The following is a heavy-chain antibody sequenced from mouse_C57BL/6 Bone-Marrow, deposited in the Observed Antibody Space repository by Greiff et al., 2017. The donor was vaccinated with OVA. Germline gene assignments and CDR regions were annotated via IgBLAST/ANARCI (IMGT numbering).Heavy chain of an antibody. J-gene: IGHJ4*01. CDR3: ARWLLRGYYAMDF. D-gene: IGHD2-3*01. V-gene: IGHV1-50*01. CDR2: IDPSDSYT. Sequence: VQLQQPGAELVKPGASVKLSCKASGYTFTSYWMQWVKQRPGQGLEWIGEIDPSDSYTNYNQKFKGKATLTVDPSSSTAYMQLSSLTSEDSAVYYCARWLLRGYYAMDFWGQGTSVTVSS. CDR1: GYTFTSYW.